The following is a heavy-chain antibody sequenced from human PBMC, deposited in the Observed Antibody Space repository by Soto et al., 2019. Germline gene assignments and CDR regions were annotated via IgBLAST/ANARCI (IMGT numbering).Heavy chain of an antibody. CDR3: ANGWRRYQLLDFDY. J-gene: IGHJ4*02. D-gene: IGHD2-2*01. V-gene: IGHV3-23*01. CDR1: GFTFSSYA. Sequence: GGSLRLSCAASGFTFSSYAMSWVRQAPGKGLEWVSAISGSGGSTYYADSVKGRFTISRDNSKNTLYLQMNSLRAEDTAVYYCANGWRRYQLLDFDYWGQGTLVTVSS. CDR2: ISGSGGST.